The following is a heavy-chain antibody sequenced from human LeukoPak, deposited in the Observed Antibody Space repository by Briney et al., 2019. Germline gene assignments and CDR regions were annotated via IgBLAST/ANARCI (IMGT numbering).Heavy chain of an antibody. D-gene: IGHD2-15*01. CDR1: SGSISSSNYY. V-gene: IGHV4-61*02. Sequence: SETLSLTCTVSSGSISSSNYYWSWIRQPAGKGLEWIGRISTIGSTNYNPSLNSRVTISIDTSKNQFSLKLSSVTAADTAVYYCARDGCGGSCFHYYYYYMDVWGKGTTVTVSS. J-gene: IGHJ6*03. CDR3: ARDGCGGSCFHYYYYYMDV. CDR2: ISTIGST.